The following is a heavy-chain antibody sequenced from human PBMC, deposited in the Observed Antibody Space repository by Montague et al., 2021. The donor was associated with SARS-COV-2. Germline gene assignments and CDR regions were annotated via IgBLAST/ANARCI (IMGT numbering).Heavy chain of an antibody. CDR3: ARHGLEGANTYYFGLDV. V-gene: IGHV4-59*08. Sequence: SETLSLTCTVSVGSGSHYYWRWIRQPPVKGLDWIGYLLYSWGASSNPSLKGRVTISIDTSKNQFSLNLGSVTAADTAIYYCARHGLEGANTYYFGLDVWGQGATVTVSS. CDR1: VGSGSHYY. J-gene: IGHJ6*02. CDR2: LLYSWGA. D-gene: IGHD1-26*01.